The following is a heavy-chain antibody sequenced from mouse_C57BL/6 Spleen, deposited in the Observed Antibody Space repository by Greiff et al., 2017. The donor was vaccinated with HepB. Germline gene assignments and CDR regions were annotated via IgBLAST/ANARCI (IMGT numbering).Heavy chain of an antibody. CDR3: ARMDWVYYYAMDY. V-gene: IGHV2-2*01. CDR1: GFSLTSYG. J-gene: IGHJ4*01. Sequence: QVQLKESGPGLVQPSQSLSITCTVSGFSLTSYGVHWVRQSPGKGLEWLGVIWSGGSTDYNAAFISRLSISKDNSKSQVFFKMNSLQADDTAIYYCARMDWVYYYAMDYWGQGTSVTVSS. D-gene: IGHD4-1*01. CDR2: IWSGGST.